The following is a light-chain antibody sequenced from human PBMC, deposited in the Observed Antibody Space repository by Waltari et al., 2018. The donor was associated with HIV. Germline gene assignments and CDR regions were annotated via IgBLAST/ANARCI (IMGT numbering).Light chain of an antibody. CDR1: SGHSNYA. CDR3: QTWTTGIVL. Sequence: QLVLTQSPSASASLSASVKHTCTLSSGHSNYALAWHQHQPEKGPRYLMRLNSDGSYLKGDGIPDRFSGSSSGAERYLIISSLQSEDEADYYCQTWTTGIVLFGGGTKLTVL. J-gene: IGLJ2*01. CDR2: LNSDGSY. V-gene: IGLV4-69*01.